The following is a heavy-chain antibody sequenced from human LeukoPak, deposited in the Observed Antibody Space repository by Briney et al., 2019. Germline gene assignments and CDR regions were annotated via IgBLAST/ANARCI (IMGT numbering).Heavy chain of an antibody. D-gene: IGHD2-2*02. CDR2: IDPDSGGT. V-gene: IGHV1-2*02. CDR1: GYTFTRYY. Sequence: ASVKVSCKTSGYTFTRYYLHWVRQAPGQRREWMGRIDPDSGGTHYGQKFQGRVTVTRDTSITTVYMELSGLTSDDTAVYYCARVPGPYTTSRFDFWGQGTLVTVSS. J-gene: IGHJ4*02. CDR3: ARVPGPYTTSRFDF.